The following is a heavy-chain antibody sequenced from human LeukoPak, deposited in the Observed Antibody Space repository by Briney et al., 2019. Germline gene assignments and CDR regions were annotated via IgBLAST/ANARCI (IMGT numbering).Heavy chain of an antibody. J-gene: IGHJ4*02. D-gene: IGHD3-10*01. CDR1: GGSISSGDYY. CDR2: IYYSGST. V-gene: IGHV4-30-4*01. CDR3: ARGGYYGSGSYFDY. Sequence: SQTLSLTCTVSGGSISSGDYYWSWIRQPPGKGLEWIGYIYYSGSTYYNPSLKSRVTKSVDTSKNQFSLKLSSVTAADTAVYYCARGGYYGSGSYFDYWGQGTLVTVSS.